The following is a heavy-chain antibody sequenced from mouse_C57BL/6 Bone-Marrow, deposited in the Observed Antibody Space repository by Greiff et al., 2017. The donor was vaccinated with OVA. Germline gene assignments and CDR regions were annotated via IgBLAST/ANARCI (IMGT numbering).Heavy chain of an antibody. CDR1: GYSFTDYN. V-gene: IGHV1-39*01. J-gene: IGHJ1*03. CDR2: INPNYGTT. CDR3: ARRRFRRTSYWYFDV. Sequence: EVQLQQSGPELVKPGASVKISCKASGYSFTDYNMNWVKQSNGKSLEWIGVINPNYGTTSYNQKFKGKATLTVDQSSSTAYMQLNSLTSEDSAVYSYARRRFRRTSYWYFDVWGTGTTVTVSS.